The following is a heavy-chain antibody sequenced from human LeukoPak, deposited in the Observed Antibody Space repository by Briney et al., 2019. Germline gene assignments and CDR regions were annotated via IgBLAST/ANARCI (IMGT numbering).Heavy chain of an antibody. CDR3: ARFATDYGDYAVYYGMDV. V-gene: IGHV4-31*03. CDR1: GGSISSGGYY. D-gene: IGHD4-17*01. J-gene: IGHJ6*02. CDR2: IYYSGST. Sequence: SQTLSLTCTVSGGSISSGGYYWSWIRQHPGKGLEWIGYIYYSGSTYYNPSLKSRVTISVDTSKNQFSLKLSSVTAADTAVYYCARFATDYGDYAVYYGMDVWGQGTTVTVSS.